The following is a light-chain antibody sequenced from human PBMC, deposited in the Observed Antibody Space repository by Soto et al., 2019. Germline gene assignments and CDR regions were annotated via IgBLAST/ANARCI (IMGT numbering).Light chain of an antibody. CDR2: SAS. V-gene: IGKV1-39*01. CDR3: QQTFSNPLS. CDR1: ESISNY. Sequence: IQLTHSPSSLSASVGDRVTIACRASESISNYLNWYQHKPGEAPKVLIYSASTLRGGVPSRFSGTGSGTEFTLTISSLQPEDVATYYCQQTFSNPLSFGGGTKVEIK. J-gene: IGKJ4*01.